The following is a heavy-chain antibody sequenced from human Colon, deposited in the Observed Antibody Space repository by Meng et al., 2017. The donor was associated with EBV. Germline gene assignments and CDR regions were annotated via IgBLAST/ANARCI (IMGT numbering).Heavy chain of an antibody. D-gene: IGHD2-2*01. CDR1: GGSVSSETYY. Sequence: GQSWESGPALVKPPDTLSLPCSVSGGSVSSETYYWNWIRQPPGKALEWIGYVSYSGGTNYNPSLKNRVTISVDTSKNQVSLRLSSVTAADTAVFYCARAVGPDCSSTSCPFDYWGQGTLVTVSS. V-gene: IGHV4-61*01. CDR2: VSYSGGT. CDR3: ARAVGPDCSSTSCPFDY. J-gene: IGHJ4*02.